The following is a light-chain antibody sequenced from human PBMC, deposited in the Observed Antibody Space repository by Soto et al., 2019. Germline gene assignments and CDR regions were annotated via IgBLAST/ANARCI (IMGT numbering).Light chain of an antibody. CDR2: GAS. CDR3: QQYNNWPLT. V-gene: IGKV3-15*01. CDR1: QSVSSN. J-gene: IGKJ5*01. Sequence: IVMTQSPATLSVSPGERATLSCRASQSVSSNLAWYQQNPGQAPSLLIYGASTRATGIPARFSGSGSGTEFTLPISSLQYEDFAVYYCQQYNNWPLTFGQGTRLEI.